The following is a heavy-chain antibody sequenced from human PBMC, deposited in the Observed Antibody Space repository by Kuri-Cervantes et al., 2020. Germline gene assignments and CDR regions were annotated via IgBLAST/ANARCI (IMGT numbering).Heavy chain of an antibody. Sequence: SQTLSLTCAVSGYSISSGYYWGWIRQPPGKGLEWIGSIYYSGSTYYNPSLKSRVTISVDTSKNQFSLKLSSVTAADTAVYYCARHLAAAGDYWGQGTLVTVSS. CDR1: GYSISSGYY. CDR2: IYYSGST. J-gene: IGHJ4*02. CDR3: ARHLAAAGDY. D-gene: IGHD6-13*01. V-gene: IGHV4-38-2*01.